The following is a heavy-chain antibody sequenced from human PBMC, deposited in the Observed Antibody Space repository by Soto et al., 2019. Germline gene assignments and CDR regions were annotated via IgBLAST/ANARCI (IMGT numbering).Heavy chain of an antibody. V-gene: IGHV1-3*01. D-gene: IGHD3-22*01. J-gene: IGHJ4*02. CDR1: GYTFTSYA. CDR3: ARSAYYDSSGYYSTPGY. Sequence: SCKASGYTFTSYAMHWVRQAPGQRLEWMGWINAGNGNTKYSQKFQGRVTITRDTSASTAYMELSSLRSEDTAVYYCARSAYYDSSGYYSTPGYSGQGTLVTVSS. CDR2: INAGNGNT.